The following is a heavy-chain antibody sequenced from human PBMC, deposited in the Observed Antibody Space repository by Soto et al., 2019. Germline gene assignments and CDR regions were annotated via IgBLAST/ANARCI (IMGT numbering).Heavy chain of an antibody. CDR2: ISYDGSDK. CDR3: ARDYYKYYDSSGYYRSPAY. D-gene: IGHD3-22*01. Sequence: GGSLRLSCAASGFTFISYAMHWVRQAPGKGLEWVALISYDGSDKDYADSVKGRFTISRDNSRNTLFLQMNSLRAEDTAVYYCARDYYKYYDSSGYYRSPAYWGQGT. V-gene: IGHV3-30-3*01. CDR1: GFTFISYA. J-gene: IGHJ4*02.